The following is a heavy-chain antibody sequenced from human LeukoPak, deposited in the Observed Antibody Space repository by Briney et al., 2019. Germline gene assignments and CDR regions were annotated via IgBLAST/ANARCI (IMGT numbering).Heavy chain of an antibody. Sequence: SETLSLTCSVSGASIRSYFWSWIRQSPGKGLEWIGYVYDNDISDFNPSLESRVTILVDRSKSQFSLKLRSVTAADTAVYYCARGLVLATDDAFDIWGPGTMVTVSS. CDR2: VYDNDIS. D-gene: IGHD5-12*01. V-gene: IGHV4-59*01. J-gene: IGHJ3*02. CDR1: GASIRSYF. CDR3: ARGLVLATDDAFDI.